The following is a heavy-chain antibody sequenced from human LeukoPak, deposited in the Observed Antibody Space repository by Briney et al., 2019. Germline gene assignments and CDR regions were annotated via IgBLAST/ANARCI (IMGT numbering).Heavy chain of an antibody. V-gene: IGHV4-34*01. CDR2: INHSGST. J-gene: IGHJ4*02. Sequence: PSETLSLTCAVYGGSFSGYYWSWIRQPPGKGLDWIGEINHSGSTNYNPSLKSRVTISVDTSKNQFSLKLSSVTAADTAVYYCPSHTVTRRSAVDYWGQGTLVTVSS. CDR1: GGSFSGYY. CDR3: PSHTVTRRSAVDY. D-gene: IGHD4-17*01.